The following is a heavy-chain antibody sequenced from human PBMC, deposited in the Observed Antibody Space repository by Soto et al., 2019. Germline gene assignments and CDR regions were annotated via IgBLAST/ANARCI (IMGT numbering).Heavy chain of an antibody. Sequence: EVQLVESGGGLVQPGGSLRLSCAASGFTFSGSAIHWVRQASGKGLEWLGLIRSKANNYATAYGASVEGRFTISRDDSKNTASLQMNSLKTEDTAIYYCSRQMFSPDNHWGQGTLVTVSS. D-gene: IGHD3-10*02. CDR3: SRQMFSPDNH. V-gene: IGHV3-73*01. CDR1: GFTFSGSA. J-gene: IGHJ5*02. CDR2: IRSKANNYAT.